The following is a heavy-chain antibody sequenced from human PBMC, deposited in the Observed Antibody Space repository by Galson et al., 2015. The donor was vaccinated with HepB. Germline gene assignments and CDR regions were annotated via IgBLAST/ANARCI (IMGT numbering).Heavy chain of an antibody. J-gene: IGHJ4*02. CDR2: IKSRRFGGKV. V-gene: IGHV3-15*01. Sequence: SLRLSCAASGFTFSDAWMSWVRQAPGKGLAWVARIKSRRFGGKVDYGTPVKGRFTISRDDSKHTLSLLMDSLKTEDTAVYYCTTTVRPEDFLEYWGQGSLVTVSS. CDR3: TTTVRPEDFLEY. CDR1: GFTFSDAW. D-gene: IGHD1-14*01.